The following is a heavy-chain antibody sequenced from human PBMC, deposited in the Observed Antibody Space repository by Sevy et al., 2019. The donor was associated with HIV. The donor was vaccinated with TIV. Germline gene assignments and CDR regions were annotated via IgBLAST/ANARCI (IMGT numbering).Heavy chain of an antibody. CDR1: GGSISSGDSY. CDR3: ATDSHEATRGYSFGF. D-gene: IGHD5-18*01. Sequence: LLQLRKTLSLTCTVSGGSISSGDSYWSWIRQPPEKGLEWIGYIYYSGSTYYNPSLKSRVSISVDTSKNQFSLKLSSVTAADTAVYYCATDSHEATRGYSFGFWGQGTLVTVSS. CDR2: IYYSGST. J-gene: IGHJ4*02. V-gene: IGHV4-30-4*01.